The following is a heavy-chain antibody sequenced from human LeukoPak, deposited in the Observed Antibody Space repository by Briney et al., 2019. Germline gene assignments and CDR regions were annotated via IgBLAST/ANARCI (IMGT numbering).Heavy chain of an antibody. D-gene: IGHD5-18*01. CDR1: GFTFNDYY. V-gene: IGHV3-11*06. CDR3: ARTLKYSYGLDFDY. J-gene: IGHJ4*02. Sequence: GGSLRLSCAASGFTFNDYYMSWIRQAPCKGLEWVSYTSSSSYTNYADSVKGRFTISRDNANNSLYLQMNSLRAEDTAVYYCARTLKYSYGLDFDYWAREPWSPSLQ. CDR2: TSSSSYT.